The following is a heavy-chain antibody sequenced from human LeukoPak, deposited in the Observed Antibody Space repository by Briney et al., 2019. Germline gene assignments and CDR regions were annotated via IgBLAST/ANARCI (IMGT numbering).Heavy chain of an antibody. CDR3: ARGDSRGYYYTSGFDP. CDR1: GFTFSSYG. CDR2: ISYDGSNK. V-gene: IGHV3-30*03. D-gene: IGHD3-22*01. Sequence: GGSLRLSCAASGFTFSSYGMHWVRQAPGKGLEWVAVISYDGSNKYYADSVKGRFTISRDNSKNTLHLQMNSLRAEDTAVYYCARGDSRGYYYTSGFDPWGQGTLVTVSS. J-gene: IGHJ5*02.